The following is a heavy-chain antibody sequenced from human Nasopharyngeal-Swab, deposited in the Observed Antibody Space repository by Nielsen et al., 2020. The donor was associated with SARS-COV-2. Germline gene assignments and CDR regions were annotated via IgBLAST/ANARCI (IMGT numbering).Heavy chain of an antibody. J-gene: IGHJ4*02. CDR2: ISYDGSNK. CDR3: ARDAPDYGDYAIDY. D-gene: IGHD4-17*01. V-gene: IGHV3-30-3*01. Sequence: VGQAPGKGLEWVAVISYDGSNKYYAASVKGRFTISRDNSKNTLYLQMNSLRAEDTAVYYCARDAPDYGDYAIDYWGQGTLVTVSS.